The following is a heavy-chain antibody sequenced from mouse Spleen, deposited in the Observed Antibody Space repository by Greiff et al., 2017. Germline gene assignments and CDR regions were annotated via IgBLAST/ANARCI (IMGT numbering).Heavy chain of an antibody. CDR2: IDPENGDT. CDR1: GFNIKDDY. J-gene: IGHJ2*01. V-gene: IGHV14-4*01. D-gene: IGHD2-3*01. Sequence: EVHVKQSGAELVRPGASVKLSCTASGFNIKDDYMHWVKQRPEQGLEWIGWIDPENGDTEYASKFQGKATITADTSSNTAYLQLSSLTSEDTAVYYCTTGYERYFDYWGQGTTLTVSS. CDR3: TTGYERYFDY.